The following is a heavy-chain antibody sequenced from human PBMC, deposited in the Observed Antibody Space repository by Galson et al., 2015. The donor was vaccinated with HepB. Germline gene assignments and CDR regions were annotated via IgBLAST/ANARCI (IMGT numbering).Heavy chain of an antibody. D-gene: IGHD6-19*01. CDR3: AKDPWLPYHDAFDI. Sequence: SLRLSCAASGFTFSSYAMSWVRQAPGKGLEWVSAISGSGGSTYYADSVKGRFIISRDNSKNTPYLQMNSLRAEDTAVCYCAKDPWLPYHDAFDIWGQGTMVTVSS. J-gene: IGHJ3*02. V-gene: IGHV3-23*01. CDR2: ISGSGGST. CDR1: GFTFSSYA.